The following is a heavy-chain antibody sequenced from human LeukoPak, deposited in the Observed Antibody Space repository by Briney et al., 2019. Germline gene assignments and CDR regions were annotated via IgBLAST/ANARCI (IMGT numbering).Heavy chain of an antibody. CDR1: GFTFSSYA. Sequence: GGSLRLSCAASGFTFSSYAMSWVRQAPGKGLEWVSVISGSGGSTYYPDSVKGRFTISRDNSKNTLYLQMHSLRAEDTAVYYCARSSKTPDSSTWFFDYWGQGILVTVSS. V-gene: IGHV3-23*01. CDR2: ISGSGGST. CDR3: ARSSKTPDSSTWFFDY. D-gene: IGHD6-6*01. J-gene: IGHJ4*02.